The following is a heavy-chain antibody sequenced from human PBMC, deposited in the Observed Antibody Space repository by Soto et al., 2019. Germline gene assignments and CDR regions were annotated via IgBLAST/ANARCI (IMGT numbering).Heavy chain of an antibody. D-gene: IGHD1-26*01. J-gene: IGHJ4*02. CDR3: AKAIGYSGSYPTDY. Sequence: QVQLVESGGGVVQPGRSMRLSCAASGFTFSSYGMHWVRQAPGKGLEWVAVISNDGSNKYYADSVKGRFTISRDNSKNTLYLQMNSLRAEDTAVYYCAKAIGYSGSYPTDYWGQGTLVTVSS. V-gene: IGHV3-30*18. CDR1: GFTFSSYG. CDR2: ISNDGSNK.